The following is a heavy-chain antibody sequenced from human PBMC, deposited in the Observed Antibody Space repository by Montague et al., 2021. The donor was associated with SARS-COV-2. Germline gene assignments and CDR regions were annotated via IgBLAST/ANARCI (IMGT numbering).Heavy chain of an antibody. CDR3: ARRVRKLLPVATTIGGFDV. D-gene: IGHD5-12*01. CDR2: IYDSGST. CDR1: GGSISSSNYY. J-gene: IGHJ3*01. V-gene: IGHV4-39*02. Sequence: SDTLSLTRTLSGGSISSSNYYWDWVRQPPGKGLEWIGSIYDSGSTYYNLSLKSRVTISAATAKNHFSLKPSSVTAADTAVYYCARRVRKLLPVATTIGGFDVWGQGTMVTVSS.